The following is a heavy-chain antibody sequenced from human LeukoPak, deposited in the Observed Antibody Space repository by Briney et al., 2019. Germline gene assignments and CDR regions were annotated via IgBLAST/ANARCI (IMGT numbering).Heavy chain of an antibody. CDR1: GYSFTSYW. J-gene: IGHJ4*02. Sequence: GESLLTSCKGSGYSFTSYWIGWVRQMPGKGLEWMGIIYPGDSDIRYSPSFQGQVTISADKSISTAYLQWSSLKASDTAMYYCARHGTYYDILTGYSAGYWGQGTVVTFSS. V-gene: IGHV5-51*01. CDR3: ARHGTYYDILTGYSAGY. CDR2: IYPGDSDI. D-gene: IGHD3-9*01.